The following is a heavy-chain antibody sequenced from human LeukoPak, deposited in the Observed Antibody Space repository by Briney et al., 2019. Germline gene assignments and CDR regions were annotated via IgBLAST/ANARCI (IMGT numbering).Heavy chain of an antibody. Sequence: ASVRVSCKASGYTFSSYAITWVRQAPGQGLQWMGWISAYNGNAKSAQNVQGRVTMTRNTSISTAYMELSSLRSEDTAVYYCARAYCGGDCYSFYYYYYGMDVWGQGTTVTVSS. CDR1: GYTFSSYA. CDR2: ISAYNGNA. V-gene: IGHV1-18*01. CDR3: ARAYCGGDCYSFYYYYYGMDV. D-gene: IGHD2-21*02. J-gene: IGHJ6*02.